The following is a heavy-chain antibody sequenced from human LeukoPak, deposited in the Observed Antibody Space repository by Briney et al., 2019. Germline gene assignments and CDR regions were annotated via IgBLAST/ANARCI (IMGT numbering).Heavy chain of an antibody. Sequence: GGSLRLSCAASGFTFSSYGMHWVRQAPGKGLEWVAFIRYDGSNKYYADSVKGRFTISRDNSKNTLYLQMNSLRAEDTAEYYCANDLNLPWDYYYMDVWGKGTTVTVSS. CDR3: ANDLNLPWDYYYMDV. J-gene: IGHJ6*03. V-gene: IGHV3-30*02. CDR2: IRYDGSNK. CDR1: GFTFSSYG. D-gene: IGHD3-16*01.